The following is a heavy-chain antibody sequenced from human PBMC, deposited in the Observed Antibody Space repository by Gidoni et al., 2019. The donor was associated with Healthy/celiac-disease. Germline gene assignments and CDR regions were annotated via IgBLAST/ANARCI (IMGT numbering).Heavy chain of an antibody. D-gene: IGHD2-15*01. CDR2: IRSSCSTI. CDR3: ARDRYCSGGSCYSIGSADY. CDR1: GCTFRDYY. J-gene: IGHJ4*02. V-gene: IGHV3-11*01. Sequence: QVQLVESGGGLVKPGGALRISCAASGCTFRDYYMSWIRQAPGKGLEGVSYIRSSCSTIYYADSVQGRFTISRDNAKNSLYLQMNSLRAEDTAVYYCARDRYCSGGSCYSIGSADYWGQGTLVTVSS.